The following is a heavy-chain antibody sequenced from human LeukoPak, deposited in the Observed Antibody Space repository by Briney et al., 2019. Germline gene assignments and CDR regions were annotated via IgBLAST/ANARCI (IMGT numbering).Heavy chain of an antibody. J-gene: IGHJ4*02. Sequence: PGGSLRLSCAASGFILSNHNMNCVRRAPGKGLEWVSSISSSSSYIYYADSVKGRFTISRDNAKNSLYLQMNSLRAEDTAVYYCAKDIVATIWGQGTLVTVSS. CDR2: ISSSSSYI. CDR3: AKDIVATI. CDR1: GFILSNHN. D-gene: IGHD5-12*01. V-gene: IGHV3-21*01.